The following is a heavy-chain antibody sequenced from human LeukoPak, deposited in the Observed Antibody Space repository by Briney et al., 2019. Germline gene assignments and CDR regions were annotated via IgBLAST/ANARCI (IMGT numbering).Heavy chain of an antibody. CDR1: GFTFSSYS. V-gene: IGHV3-21*04. D-gene: IGHD2-2*01. CDR3: AREPRYCSRTTSCYHANYFYYMDV. Sequence: PGGSLRLSCAASGFTFSSYSMNWVRQAPGKGLEWVSSISSSSSYIYYADSVKGRFTISRDNAKNSLYLQMNSLRAEDTAVYYCAREPRYCSRTTSCYHANYFYYMDVWGKGTTVTVSS. CDR2: ISSSSSYI. J-gene: IGHJ6*03.